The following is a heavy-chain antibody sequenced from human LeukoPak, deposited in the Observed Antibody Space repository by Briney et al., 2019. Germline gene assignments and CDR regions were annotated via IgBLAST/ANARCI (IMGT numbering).Heavy chain of an antibody. J-gene: IGHJ6*02. Sequence: SGTLSLTCTVSGGSISSSSHYWGWLRQPPGKGPEWIGSLYYSGSTYYNPSLKSRVTISVDTSKNQFSLKLSSVTATDTAAYYCARHDCTTTSCLYFYGMDVWGQGTTVTVSS. CDR1: GGSISSSSHY. D-gene: IGHD2-2*01. CDR2: LYYSGST. V-gene: IGHV4-39*01. CDR3: ARHDCTTTSCLYFYGMDV.